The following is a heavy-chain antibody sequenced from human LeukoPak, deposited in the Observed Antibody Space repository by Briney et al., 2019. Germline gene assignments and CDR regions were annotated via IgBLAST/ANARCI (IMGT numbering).Heavy chain of an antibody. J-gene: IGHJ4*02. CDR2: IYYSGST. CDR1: GGSTSSYY. V-gene: IGHV4-59*01. Sequence: SETLSLTCTVSGGSTSSYYWSWIRQPPGQGLEWIGYIYYSGSTNDNPSLKSRVTISVDTSKNQFSLKLSSVTAADTAVYYCARRHPNSSRLSRPMYFDYWGQGTLVTVSS. CDR3: ARRHPNSSRLSRPMYFDY. D-gene: IGHD6-13*01.